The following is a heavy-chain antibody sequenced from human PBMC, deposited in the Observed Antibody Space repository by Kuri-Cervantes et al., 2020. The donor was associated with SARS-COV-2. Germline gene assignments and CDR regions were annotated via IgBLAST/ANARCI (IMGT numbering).Heavy chain of an antibody. D-gene: IGHD3-22*01. CDR2: IYHSGST. CDR1: GYYISSGYY. CDR3: ARVGGSGYDAFDI. J-gene: IGHJ3*02. Sequence: SETLSLTCAVSGYYISSGYYWGWIRQPPGKGLEWIGSIYHSGSTYYNPSLKSRVTISVDTSKNQFSLKLSSVTAADTAVYYCARVGGSGYDAFDIWGQGTMVTVSS. V-gene: IGHV4-38-2*01.